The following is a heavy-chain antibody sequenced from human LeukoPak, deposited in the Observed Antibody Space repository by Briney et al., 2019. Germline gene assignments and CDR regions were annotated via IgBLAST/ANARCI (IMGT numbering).Heavy chain of an antibody. Sequence: SETLSLTCTVSGGSISSYYWSWIRQPPGKGLEWIGYIYYSGSTNYNPSLKSRVTISVDTSKNQFSLKLSSVTAADTAVYYCARSMGSGCYYYFDYWGQGTLVTVSS. CDR2: IYYSGST. J-gene: IGHJ4*02. CDR3: ARSMGSGCYYYFDY. CDR1: GGSISSYY. D-gene: IGHD3-22*01. V-gene: IGHV4-59*01.